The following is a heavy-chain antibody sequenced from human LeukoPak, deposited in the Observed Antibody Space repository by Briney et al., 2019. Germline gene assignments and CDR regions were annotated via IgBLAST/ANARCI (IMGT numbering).Heavy chain of an antibody. J-gene: IGHJ3*02. D-gene: IGHD3-10*01. Sequence: SETLSLTCAVYGGSFSGYYWSWIRQPPGKGLEWVGEINHSGSTNYNPSLKSRVTISVDTSKNQFSLKLSSVTAADTAVYYCARAEPLWFGDGSAFDIWGQGTMVTVSS. CDR3: ARAEPLWFGDGSAFDI. CDR2: INHSGST. CDR1: GGSFSGYY. V-gene: IGHV4-34*01.